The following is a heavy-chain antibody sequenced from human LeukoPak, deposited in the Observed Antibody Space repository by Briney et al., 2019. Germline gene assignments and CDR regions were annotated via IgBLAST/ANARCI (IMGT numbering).Heavy chain of an antibody. D-gene: IGHD6-13*01. V-gene: IGHV4-59*01. CDR2: IYYSGST. CDR3: ARGAYSSSWYHSYYYYGMDV. CDR1: GGSISSYY. J-gene: IGHJ6*02. Sequence: SETLSLTCTVSGGSISSYYWSWIRQPPGKGLEWIGYIYYSGSTNYNPSLKSRVTISVDTSKNQFSLKLSSVTAADTAVYYCARGAYSSSWYHSYYYYGMDVWGQGTTVTVSS.